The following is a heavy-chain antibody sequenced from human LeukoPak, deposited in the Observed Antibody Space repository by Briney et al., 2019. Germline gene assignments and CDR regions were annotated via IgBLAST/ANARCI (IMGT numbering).Heavy chain of an antibody. J-gene: IGHJ4*02. CDR2: TNHSGNT. CDR1: GGSFSGYY. D-gene: IGHD3-16*01. V-gene: IGHV4-34*01. Sequence: PSETLSLTCAVYGGSFSGYYWSWIRQPPGKGLEWIGETNHSGNTNYNPSLKSRVTISVDTSKNQFSLKLSSVTAADTAVYYCARETFRVGNYYIDYWGQGTLVTVSS. CDR3: ARETFRVGNYYIDY.